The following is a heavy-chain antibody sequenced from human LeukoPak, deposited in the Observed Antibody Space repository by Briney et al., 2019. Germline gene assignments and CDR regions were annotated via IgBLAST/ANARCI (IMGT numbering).Heavy chain of an antibody. V-gene: IGHV1-2*02. J-gene: IGHJ6*03. CDR2: INPDSGGT. D-gene: IGHD5-18*01. Sequence: GASVKVSCKASGYTFSDYYMYWVRQAPGQGLEWMGWINPDSGGTNYAQEFQGRVTMTRDTSISTAYMELSSLRSEDTAVYYCARGRDTALVKWDPDYYYYMDVWGKGTTVTVSS. CDR3: ARGRDTALVKWDPDYYYYMDV. CDR1: GYTFSDYY.